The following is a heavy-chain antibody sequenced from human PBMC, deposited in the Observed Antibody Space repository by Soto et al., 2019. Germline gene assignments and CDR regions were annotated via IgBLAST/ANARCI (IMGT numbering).Heavy chain of an antibody. CDR2: IYYSGST. D-gene: IGHD6-6*01. CDR3: ARYPDITARFSYYFDS. V-gene: IGHV4-31*11. J-gene: IGHJ4*02. Sequence: SETLSLTCAVSGGSINSGYYYWSWIRQHPGKGLEWIGYIYYSGSTYYNPSLKSRVTISADTSKNQFSLKLSSVTAADTAVYYCARYPDITARFSYYFDSWGQGTLVTVSS. CDR1: GGSINSGYYY.